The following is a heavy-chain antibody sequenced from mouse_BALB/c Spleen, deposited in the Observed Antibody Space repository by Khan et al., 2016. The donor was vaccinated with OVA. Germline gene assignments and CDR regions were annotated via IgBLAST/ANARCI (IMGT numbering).Heavy chain of an antibody. CDR1: GYTFTDFT. CDR2: ISTYYGHA. D-gene: IGHD2-12*01. V-gene: IGHV1S137*01. J-gene: IGHJ3*01. Sequence: QVQLKESGAELVRPGVSVKISCKGSGYTFTDFTMHWVKQSHAMSLEWIGVISTYYGHATYNQKFKDKATMTVDKSSSTAYMELARLTSEDSAIYYCKRGGGGNSVAYWGQGTLVTVSA. CDR3: KRGGGGNSVAY.